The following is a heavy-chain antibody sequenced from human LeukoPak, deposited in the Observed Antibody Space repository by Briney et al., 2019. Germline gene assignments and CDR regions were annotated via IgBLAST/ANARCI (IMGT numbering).Heavy chain of an antibody. J-gene: IGHJ4*02. Sequence: GGSLRLSCAASGFTFSSYAMSWVRQAPGKGLEWVSAISGSGGSTYYADSVKGRLTISRDNSKNTLYLQMNSLRAEDTAVYYCAKVKRYPWEIDYWGQGTLVTVSS. CDR3: AKVKRYPWEIDY. D-gene: IGHD1-26*01. V-gene: IGHV3-23*01. CDR1: GFTFSSYA. CDR2: ISGSGGST.